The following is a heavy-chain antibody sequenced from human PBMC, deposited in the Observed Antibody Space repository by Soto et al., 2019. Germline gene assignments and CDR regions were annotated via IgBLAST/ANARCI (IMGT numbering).Heavy chain of an antibody. CDR2: IIPIFGTA. J-gene: IGHJ4*02. CDR1: GGTISSYA. CDR3: ARDIAAAGTSPGCFDY. D-gene: IGHD6-13*01. V-gene: IGHV1-69*01. Sequence: QVQLVQSGAEVKKPGSSVKVSCKASGGTISSYAISWVRQAPGQGLEWMGGIIPIFGTANYAQKFQGRVTITADESTSTAYMELSSLRSEDTAVYYCARDIAAAGTSPGCFDYWGQGTLVTVSS.